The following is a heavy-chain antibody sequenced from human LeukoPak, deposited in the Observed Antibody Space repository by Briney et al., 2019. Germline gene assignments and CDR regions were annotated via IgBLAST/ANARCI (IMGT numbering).Heavy chain of an antibody. CDR3: SRDNSVGETAWWFDP. V-gene: IGHV1-46*01. CDR2: INPSGSSA. Sequence: ASVKVSCKASGYSFTSYYMHWVRQAPGQGLEWMGFINPSGSSAAYAQKFQGRLTMTRDMFTSTDYMELTSLTSDDTAVYYCSRDNSVGETAWWFDPWGQGTLVTVSS. CDR1: GYSFTSYY. D-gene: IGHD1-26*01. J-gene: IGHJ5*02.